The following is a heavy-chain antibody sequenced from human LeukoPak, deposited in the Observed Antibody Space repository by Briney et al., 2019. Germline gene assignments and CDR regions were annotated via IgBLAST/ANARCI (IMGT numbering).Heavy chain of an antibody. CDR1: GGSISSYY. V-gene: IGHV4-4*09. CDR2: ICTSGST. D-gene: IGHD6-6*01. Sequence: PSETLSLTCTVSGGSISSYYRSWIRQPPGKGLEWIGYICTSGSTNYNPSLKSRVTISVDTSKNQFSLKLSSVTAADTAVYYCARLDSSSSFVPWGQGTLVTVSS. J-gene: IGHJ5*02. CDR3: ARLDSSSSFVP.